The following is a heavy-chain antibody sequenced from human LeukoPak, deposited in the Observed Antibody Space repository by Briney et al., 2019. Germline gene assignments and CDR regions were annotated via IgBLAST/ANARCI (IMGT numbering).Heavy chain of an antibody. CDR3: ARDLHYYVAMDV. CDR2: IGSDNKP. J-gene: IGHJ6*02. Sequence: GGSLRLSCEASGFTFSAYAMTWVRQAPGKGLEWVSSIGSDNKPHYSESVKGRFAISRDNSKNTLFPQLHNLRVEDTALYYCARDLHYYVAMDVRGQGTTVTVSS. V-gene: IGHV3-23*01. D-gene: IGHD3-10*02. CDR1: GFTFSAYA.